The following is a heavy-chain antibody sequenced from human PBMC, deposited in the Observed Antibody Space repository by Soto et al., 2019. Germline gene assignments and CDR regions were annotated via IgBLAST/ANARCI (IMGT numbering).Heavy chain of an antibody. CDR2: LYSSGST. D-gene: IGHD3-22*01. CDR1: GFTFTGND. J-gene: IGHJ3*01. V-gene: IGHV3-53*01. Sequence: EVQLVESGGGLIQPGWSLRLSCAASGFTFTGNDMNWVRQAPGKGLEWVSLLYSSGSTYYADSVKARFTISRDNSNNTLYLPMSSLSAEDTVVYYCAARPLLPGAPWGQGTMVTVSS. CDR3: AARPLLPGAP.